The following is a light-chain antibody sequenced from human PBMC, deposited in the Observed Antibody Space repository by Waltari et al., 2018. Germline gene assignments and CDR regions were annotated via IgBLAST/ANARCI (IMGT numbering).Light chain of an antibody. CDR3: QQYYSSPWM. CDR2: WAS. V-gene: IGKV4-1*01. J-gene: IGKJ1*01. Sequence: DIVMTQSPDSLAVSLGERATINCKSSQSVLYSSNNKNYLAWYQQKPVQPPKLLIYWASTRESGVPDRFSGSGSGTDFTLTISSLQAEDVAVYYCQQYYSSPWMFGQGTKVEIK. CDR1: QSVLYSSNNKNY.